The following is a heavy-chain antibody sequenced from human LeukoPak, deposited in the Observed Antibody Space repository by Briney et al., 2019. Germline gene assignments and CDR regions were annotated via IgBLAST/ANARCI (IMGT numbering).Heavy chain of an antibody. CDR1: GYTFTSYG. Sequence: ASVKVSCKASGYTFTSYGINWVRQAPGQGLEWMGWISAYSGNTNYAQKFQDRVSMTTDTSTSTAYMELRSLRSDDTAVYYCARVGSSSWNVPLDYWGQGTLVTVSS. D-gene: IGHD6-13*01. V-gene: IGHV1-18*01. J-gene: IGHJ4*02. CDR2: ISAYSGNT. CDR3: ARVGSSSWNVPLDY.